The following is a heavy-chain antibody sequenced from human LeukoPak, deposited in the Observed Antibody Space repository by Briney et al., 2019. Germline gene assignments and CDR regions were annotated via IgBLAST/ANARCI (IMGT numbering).Heavy chain of an antibody. J-gene: IGHJ6*03. CDR2: ISSSSSTI. CDR1: GFTFSSYS. D-gene: IGHD5-18*01. CDR3: ARAYFDTAMAHYYYYYMDV. V-gene: IGHV3-48*01. Sequence: PGGSLRLSCAASGFTFSSYSMNWVRQAPGKGLEWVSYISSSSSTIYYADSVKGRFTISRDNAKNSLYLQMNSLRSEDTAVYYRARAYFDTAMAHYYYYYMDVWGKGTTVTVSS.